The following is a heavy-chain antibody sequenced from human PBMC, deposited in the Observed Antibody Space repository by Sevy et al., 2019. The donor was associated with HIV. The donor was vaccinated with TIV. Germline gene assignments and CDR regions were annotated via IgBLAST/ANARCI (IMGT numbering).Heavy chain of an antibody. J-gene: IGHJ4*02. CDR1: GGSFSNYF. V-gene: IGHV4-59*01. D-gene: IGHD6-13*01. CDR2: IYSSGST. Sequence: SETLSLTCTVSGGSFSNYFWSWIRQPPGKRLEWIGYIYSSGSTNYNPSLKSRVTISVDTSKNQFSLKLSSVTAADTAVYYCARESIGADGDFDYWGQGTLVTVSS. CDR3: ARESIGADGDFDY.